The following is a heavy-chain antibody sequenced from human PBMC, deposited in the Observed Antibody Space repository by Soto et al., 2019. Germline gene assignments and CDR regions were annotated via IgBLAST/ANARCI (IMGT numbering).Heavy chain of an antibody. CDR1: GGSVSGYY. D-gene: IGHD3-3*01. V-gene: IGHV4-34*01. CDR3: ARFTIFGVDARYY. Sequence: QVQLQQWGAGLLQPTETLSLTCAVYGGSVSGYYWSWIRQPPEKGLEWIGEINHSGSTNYNPSLKSRVTKSVDTSKNQFSLKLSFVTAADMAVYYCARFTIFGVDARYYWGQGTLVTVSS. J-gene: IGHJ4*02. CDR2: INHSGST.